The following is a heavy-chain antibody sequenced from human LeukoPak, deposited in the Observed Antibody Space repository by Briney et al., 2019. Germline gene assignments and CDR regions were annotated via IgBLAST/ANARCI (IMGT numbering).Heavy chain of an antibody. CDR2: ISYDGSNK. V-gene: IGHV3-30*18. Sequence: GGSLRLSCAASGFTFSTYGMHWVRQAPGKGLEWVAVISYDGSNKYYAASVKGRFTISRDNSKNTPYLQMNSLRAEDTGVYYCAKDLSSGSRRAYWGQGTLVTVSS. CDR3: AKDLSSGSRRAY. D-gene: IGHD6-19*01. J-gene: IGHJ4*02. CDR1: GFTFSTYG.